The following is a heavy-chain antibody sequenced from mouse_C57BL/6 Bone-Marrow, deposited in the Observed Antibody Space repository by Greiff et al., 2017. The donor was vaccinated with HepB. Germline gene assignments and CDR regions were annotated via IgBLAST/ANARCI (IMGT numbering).Heavy chain of an antibody. J-gene: IGHJ4*01. CDR1: GYTFTSYW. D-gene: IGHD2-1*01. V-gene: IGHV1-52*01. CDR2: IDPSDSET. Sequence: QVQLQQPGAELVRPGSSVKLSCKASGYTFTSYWMHWVKQRPIQGLEWIGNIDPSDSETPYNQKFKDKATLTVDKSSSTAYMQLSSLTSEDSAVYYCARFGNYEDAMDYWGQGTSVTVSS. CDR3: ARFGNYEDAMDY.